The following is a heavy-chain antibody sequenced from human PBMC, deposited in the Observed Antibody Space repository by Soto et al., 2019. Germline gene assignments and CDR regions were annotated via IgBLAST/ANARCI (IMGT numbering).Heavy chain of an antibody. CDR2: INHSGST. Sequence: SETLSLTCAVYGGSFSGYYWSWIRQPPGKGLEWIGEINHSGSTNYNPSLKSRVTISVDTSKNQFSLKLSSVTAADTAVYYCARIGRRKYCSGGSCYARAHYFDYWGQGTLVTSPQ. J-gene: IGHJ4*02. V-gene: IGHV4-34*01. CDR3: ARIGRRKYCSGGSCYARAHYFDY. CDR1: GGSFSGYY. D-gene: IGHD2-15*01.